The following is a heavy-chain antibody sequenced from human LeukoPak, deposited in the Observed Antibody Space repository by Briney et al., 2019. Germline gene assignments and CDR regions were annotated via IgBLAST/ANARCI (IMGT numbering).Heavy chain of an antibody. CDR1: GFTFSDYY. Sequence: GGSLRLSCAASGFTFSDYYMSWIRQAPGKGLEWVSYISSSGSTIYYADSVKGRFTISRDNAKNSLYLQMNSLRAEDTAVYYCARDSQYYYDSSGIGDYWGQGTLVTVSS. CDR3: ARDSQYYYDSSGIGDY. J-gene: IGHJ4*02. V-gene: IGHV3-11*01. D-gene: IGHD3-22*01. CDR2: ISSSGSTI.